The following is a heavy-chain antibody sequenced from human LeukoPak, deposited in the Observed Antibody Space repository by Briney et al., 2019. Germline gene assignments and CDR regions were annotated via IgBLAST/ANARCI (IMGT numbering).Heavy chain of an antibody. Sequence: GASVKVPCKASGYIFNTYGISWVRQAPGQGLEWMGWMHPNSGATNYAQKIQGRVTMTRDTSISTAYMELSSLTSDDTAVYYCATSTKYSISWGAFDIWGQGTMVTVSS. V-gene: IGHV1-2*02. J-gene: IGHJ3*02. CDR1: GYIFNTYG. D-gene: IGHD6-13*01. CDR3: ATSTKYSISWGAFDI. CDR2: MHPNSGAT.